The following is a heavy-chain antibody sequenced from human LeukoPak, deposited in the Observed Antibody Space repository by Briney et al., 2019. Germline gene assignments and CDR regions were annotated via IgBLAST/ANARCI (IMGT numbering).Heavy chain of an antibody. J-gene: IGHJ3*02. CDR1: GFTFDDYG. V-gene: IGHV3-20*04. CDR3: ARCSRSSTDCYSAFDT. D-gene: IGHD2-2*02. Sequence: GGSLRLSCEASGFTFDDYGMSWVRQAAGKGLEWVSAITNWNGGSTGYAGSVRGRFTVSRDNAKNSLYLQMNSLRAEDTALYYCARCSRSSTDCYSAFDTWGQGTVVTVSS. CDR2: ITNWNGGST.